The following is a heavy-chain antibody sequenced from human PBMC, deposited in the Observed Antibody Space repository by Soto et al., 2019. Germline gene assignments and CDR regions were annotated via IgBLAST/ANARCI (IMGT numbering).Heavy chain of an antibody. D-gene: IGHD3-10*01. CDR1: GASISSYY. CDR2: IYTSGST. V-gene: IGHV4-4*07. Sequence: SETLSLTCTVSGASISSYYWSWIRQPAGKGLEWIGRIYTSGSTNYNPSLKSRVTMSVDTSKNQFSLKLSSVTAADTAVYYCARGGVPANAFDIWRQGTMVTVS. CDR3: ARGGVPANAFDI. J-gene: IGHJ3*02.